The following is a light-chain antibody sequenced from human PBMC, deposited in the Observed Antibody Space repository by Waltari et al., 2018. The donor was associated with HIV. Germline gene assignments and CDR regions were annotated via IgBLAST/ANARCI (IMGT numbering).Light chain of an antibody. CDR1: QSVSSNY. J-gene: IGKJ2*01. V-gene: IGKV3-20*01. CDR2: GAS. Sequence: EIGLTQSPGTLSLSPGERATLSCRARQSVSSNYLAWYQHKPGQAPRLLIYGASSRATGIPDRFSGSGSGTDFTLTISRLEPEDVAVYYCQQYGGSPYTFGQGTKLEIK. CDR3: QQYGGSPYT.